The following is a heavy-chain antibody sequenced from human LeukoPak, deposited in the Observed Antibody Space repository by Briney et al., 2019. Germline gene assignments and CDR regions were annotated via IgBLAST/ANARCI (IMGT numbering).Heavy chain of an antibody. J-gene: IGHJ4*02. CDR2: ISGSGGST. V-gene: IGHV3-23*01. D-gene: IGHD2-2*01. Sequence: GGSLRLSCAASGFTFSRYDMHWVRQGTGKGLEWVSAISGSGGSTYYADSVKGRFTISRDNSKNTLYLQMNSLRAEDTAVYYCAKNIVVVPAAELDYWGQGTLVTVSS. CDR1: GFTFSRYD. CDR3: AKNIVVVPAAELDY.